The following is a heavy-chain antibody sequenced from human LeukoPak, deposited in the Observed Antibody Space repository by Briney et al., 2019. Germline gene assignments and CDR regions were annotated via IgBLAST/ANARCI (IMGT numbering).Heavy chain of an antibody. D-gene: IGHD1-7*01. Sequence: GGSLRLSCAASGFTFSSYAMSWVRQSPGKGLEWVSAISGSGGSTYYADSVKGRFTISRDNSKNTLYLQMNSLRAEDTAVYYCAKGELAAQKGYWGQGTLVTVSS. CDR3: AKGELAAQKGY. CDR1: GFTFSSYA. V-gene: IGHV3-23*01. J-gene: IGHJ4*02. CDR2: ISGSGGST.